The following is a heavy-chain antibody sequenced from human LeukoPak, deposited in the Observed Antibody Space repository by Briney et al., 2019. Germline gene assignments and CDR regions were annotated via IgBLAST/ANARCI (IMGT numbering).Heavy chain of an antibody. V-gene: IGHV1-2*07. Sequence: ASVKVSCKASGYTFTGYYMHWVRQAPGQGLEWMGWINPNSGGTNYAHKFQGRVTMTRDTSISTAYMELSKLRSDDPAVYYCARRRKSNYSNYFDYWGQGTLVTVSS. J-gene: IGHJ4*02. CDR3: ARRRKSNYSNYFDY. CDR2: INPNSGGT. CDR1: GYTFTGYY. D-gene: IGHD4-11*01.